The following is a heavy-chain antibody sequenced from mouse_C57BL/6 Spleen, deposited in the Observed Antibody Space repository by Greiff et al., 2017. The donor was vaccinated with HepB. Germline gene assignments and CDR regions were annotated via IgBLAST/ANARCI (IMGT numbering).Heavy chain of an antibody. Sequence: QVQLQQSGAELVRPGSSVKLSCKASGYTFTSYWMDWVKQRPGQGLEWIGNIYPSDSETHYNQKFKDKATLTVDKSSSTAYMQLSNLTSEDSAVYYCARKVSYSYGYVWGTGTTVTVSS. J-gene: IGHJ1*03. CDR3: ARKVSYSYGYV. CDR1: GYTFTSYW. CDR2: IYPSDSET. D-gene: IGHD1-1*01. V-gene: IGHV1-61*01.